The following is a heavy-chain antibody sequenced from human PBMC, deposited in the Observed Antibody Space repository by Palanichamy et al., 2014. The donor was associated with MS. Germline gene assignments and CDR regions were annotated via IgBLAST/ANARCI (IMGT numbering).Heavy chain of an antibody. CDR3: AKTGWPHNWFDP. V-gene: IGHV1-69*06. CDR2: IIPVFERT. D-gene: IGHD6-19*01. Sequence: QVQLVQSGAEVKKPGSSVKVSCKPSGATFSSFAISWVRQAPGQGLEWMGGIIPVFERTNYAHNFQDRVTITADKSTSTVYMELISLRLDDTAVYYCAKTGWPHNWFDPWGQGTLVTVSS. CDR1: GATFSSFA. J-gene: IGHJ5*02.